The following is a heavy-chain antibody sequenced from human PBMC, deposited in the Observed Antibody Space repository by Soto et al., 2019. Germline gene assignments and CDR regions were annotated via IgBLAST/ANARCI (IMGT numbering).Heavy chain of an antibody. Sequence: GGSLRLSCAASGFTFSGYYMSWVRQAPGKGLEWVSYISGSGDKTNYAYSVRGRFTISRDNARNSVYLQMNSLRDEDTAVYYCPKGGKPSPNTYYGMDVWGQGTTVTVSS. CDR2: ISGSGDKT. CDR3: PKGGKPSPNTYYGMDV. CDR1: GFTFSGYY. J-gene: IGHJ6*02. V-gene: IGHV3-11*06. D-gene: IGHD3-10*01.